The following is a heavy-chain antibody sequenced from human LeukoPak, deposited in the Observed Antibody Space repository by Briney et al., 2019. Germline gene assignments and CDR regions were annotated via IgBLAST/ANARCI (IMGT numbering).Heavy chain of an antibody. Sequence: SETLSLTCAVYGGSFSGYYWSWIRQPSGKGLEWIGEINHSGSTNYNPSLKSRVTISVDTSKNQFSLKLSSVTAADTAVYYCARERYCSSTSCYTGIWFDPWGQGTLVTVSS. CDR2: INHSGST. J-gene: IGHJ5*02. D-gene: IGHD2-2*02. CDR3: ARERYCSSTSCYTGIWFDP. CDR1: GGSFSGYY. V-gene: IGHV4-34*01.